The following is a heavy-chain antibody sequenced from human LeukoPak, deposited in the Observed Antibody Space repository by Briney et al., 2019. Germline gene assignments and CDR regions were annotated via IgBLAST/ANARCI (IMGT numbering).Heavy chain of an antibody. CDR2: IYYSGST. Sequence: SETLSLTCTVSGGSLSSYYWSWIRQPPGKGLEWIGYIYYSGSTNYNSSLRSRATISVDTAKNQFSLKLSSVTAADTAVYFCARSGPAAGRPDAFDIWGQGTMVTVSS. D-gene: IGHD2-2*01. J-gene: IGHJ3*02. CDR3: ARSGPAAGRPDAFDI. CDR1: GGSLSSYY. V-gene: IGHV4-59*01.